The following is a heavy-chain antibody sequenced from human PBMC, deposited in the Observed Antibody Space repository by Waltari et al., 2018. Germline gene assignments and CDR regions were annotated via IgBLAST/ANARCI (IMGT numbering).Heavy chain of an antibody. Sequence: QVQLQESGPGLVKPSETLSLTCTVSGGSISSYYWSWIRQPPGKGLEWIGYIYYSGSTNYNPSLKSRVTISVATSKNQFSLKLSSVTAADTAVYYCAREGTAIFGPGGWFAPWGQGTLVTVSS. J-gene: IGHJ5*02. CDR3: AREGTAIFGPGGWFAP. D-gene: IGHD3-3*01. CDR1: GGSISSYY. CDR2: IYYSGST. V-gene: IGHV4-59*01.